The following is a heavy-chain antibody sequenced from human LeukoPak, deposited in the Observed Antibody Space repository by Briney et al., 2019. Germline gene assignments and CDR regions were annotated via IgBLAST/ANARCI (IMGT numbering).Heavy chain of an antibody. J-gene: IGHJ4*02. D-gene: IGHD1-26*01. CDR1: GGSFSGYY. V-gene: IGHV4-34*01. CDR2: INHSGST. Sequence: SSETLSLTCAVYGGSFSGYYWSWIRQPPGKGLEWIGEINHSGSTNYNPSLKSRVTISVDTSKNQFSLKLNSVTAADTAMYYCAKSGGYGLIDYWGQGTLVTVSS. CDR3: AKSGGYGLIDY.